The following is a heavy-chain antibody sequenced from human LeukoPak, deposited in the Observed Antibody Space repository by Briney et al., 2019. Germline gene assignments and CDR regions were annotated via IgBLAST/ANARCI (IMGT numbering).Heavy chain of an antibody. V-gene: IGHV4-39*01. J-gene: IGHJ4*02. CDR1: GDSIGGSNYY. CDR2: IYYSGST. D-gene: IGHD6-13*01. CDR3: TRHLSGSSCFDY. Sequence: SETLSLTCIVSGDSIGGSNYYWGWIRQPPGKGLEWIAGIYYSGSTYYNPSLKSRVTISVDTSKNQFSVKVTSVTAADTTVYFCTRHLSGSSCFDYWGQGILVTVSS.